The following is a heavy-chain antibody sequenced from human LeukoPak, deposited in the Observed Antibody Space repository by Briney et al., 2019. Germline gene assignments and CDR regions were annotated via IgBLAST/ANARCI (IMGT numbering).Heavy chain of an antibody. V-gene: IGHV3-11*01. Sequence: GGSLRLSCAASGFTFSDYYMSWIRQAPGKGLEWVSYISSSGSTIYYADSVKGRFTISRDNAKNSLYLQMNSLRAEDTAVYYCAMHDYGDYVLLDHWGQGTLVTVSS. CDR2: ISSSGSTI. CDR1: GFTFSDYY. D-gene: IGHD4-17*01. CDR3: AMHDYGDYVLLDH. J-gene: IGHJ4*02.